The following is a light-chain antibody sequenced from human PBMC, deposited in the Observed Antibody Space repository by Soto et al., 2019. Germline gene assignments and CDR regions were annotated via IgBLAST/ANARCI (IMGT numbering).Light chain of an antibody. CDR1: NSDVGGYNY. J-gene: IGLJ1*01. CDR2: EVN. V-gene: IGLV2-8*01. CDR3: SSYAGSSNV. Sequence: QSALTQPPSSTGAHRPSVVFPCTGTNSDVGGYNYVSWYQQHPGKAHKLMIYEVNRRPSGVPDRFAGSKSGNTASLTVSGRQAEDEADYCCSSYAGSSNVFGTGPTVTVL.